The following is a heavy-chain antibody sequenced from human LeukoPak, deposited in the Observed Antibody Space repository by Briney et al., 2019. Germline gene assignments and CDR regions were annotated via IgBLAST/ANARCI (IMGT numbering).Heavy chain of an antibody. V-gene: IGHV4-59*01. D-gene: IGHD4-23*01. CDR2: IYYSGST. CDR1: GGSISSYY. J-gene: IGHJ6*02. CDR3: ARELGATVVNYGMDV. Sequence: PSGTLSLTCTVSGGSISSYYWSWIRQPPGKGLEWIGYIYYSGSTNYNPSLKSRVTISVDTSKNQLSLKLTSVTAADTAVYYCARELGATVVNYGMDVWGQGTTVTVSS.